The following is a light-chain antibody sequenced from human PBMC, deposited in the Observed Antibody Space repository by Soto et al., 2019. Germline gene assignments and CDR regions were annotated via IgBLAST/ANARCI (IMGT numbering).Light chain of an antibody. J-gene: IGLJ3*02. Sequence: QSVLTQPPSASGTPGQRVTISCSGSSSNIGTENVNWYQQVPGTAPKLLIYANNQRPSGVPDRFSVSKSGTSASLAIGGLQSEDEADYYCAAWDDRLKGWVFGGGTKVTVL. CDR3: AAWDDRLKGWV. V-gene: IGLV1-44*01. CDR1: SSNIGTEN. CDR2: ANN.